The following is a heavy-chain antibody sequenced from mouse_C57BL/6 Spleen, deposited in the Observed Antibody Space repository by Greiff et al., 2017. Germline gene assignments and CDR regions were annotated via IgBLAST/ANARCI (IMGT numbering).Heavy chain of an antibody. CDR3: ARSYGNCFYYYAMDY. V-gene: IGHV1-82*01. D-gene: IGHD2-1*01. J-gene: IGHJ4*01. CDR1: GYAFSSSW. CDR2: IYPGDGDT. Sequence: QVQLKQSGPELVKPGASVKISCKASGYAFSSSWMNWVKQRPGKGLEWIGRIYPGDGDTNYNGKFKGKATLTADKSSSTAYMQLSSLTSEDSAVYFCARSYGNCFYYYAMDYWGQGTSVTVSS.